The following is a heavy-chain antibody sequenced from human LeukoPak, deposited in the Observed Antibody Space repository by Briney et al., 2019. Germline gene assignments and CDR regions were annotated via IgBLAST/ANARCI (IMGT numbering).Heavy chain of an antibody. J-gene: IGHJ4*02. CDR2: INPSGGST. CDR1: GYTLTDYY. D-gene: IGHD6-6*01. CDR3: AREVEYSSSSRDYFDY. V-gene: IGHV1-46*01. Sequence: GASVKVSCKASGYTLTDYYMHWVRQAPGQGLEWMGIINPSGGSTSYAQKFQGRVTMTRDTSTSTVYMELSSLRSEDTAVYYCAREVEYSSSSRDYFDYWGQGTLVTVSS.